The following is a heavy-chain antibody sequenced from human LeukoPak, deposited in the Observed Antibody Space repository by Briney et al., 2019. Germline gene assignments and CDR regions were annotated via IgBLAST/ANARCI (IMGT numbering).Heavy chain of an antibody. CDR2: ISGSGGST. CDR3: ARVGDSSGFAPLDY. D-gene: IGHD3-22*01. Sequence: PGGSLRLSCAASGFTFSSYAMSWVRQAPGKGLEWVSAISGSGGSTYYADSVKGRFTISRDNSKNTLYLQMNSLRAEDTAVYYCARVGDSSGFAPLDYWGQGTLVTVSS. J-gene: IGHJ4*02. V-gene: IGHV3-23*01. CDR1: GFTFSSYA.